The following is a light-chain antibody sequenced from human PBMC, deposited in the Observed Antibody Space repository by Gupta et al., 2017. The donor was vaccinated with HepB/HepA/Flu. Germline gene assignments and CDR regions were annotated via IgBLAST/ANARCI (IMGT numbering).Light chain of an antibody. J-gene: IGKJ1*01. V-gene: IGKV1-39*01. CDR2: SVS. Sequence: DIQMTQSPSSLSASVGDTVTITCRANQTVYKYLHWYQQKPGKAPKVLITSVSTLQGGVPSRFSGSGSGADFSLTISRLQPEDFATYSCQQSHSTPWTFGQGTNVEMK. CDR1: QTVYKY. CDR3: QQSHSTPWT.